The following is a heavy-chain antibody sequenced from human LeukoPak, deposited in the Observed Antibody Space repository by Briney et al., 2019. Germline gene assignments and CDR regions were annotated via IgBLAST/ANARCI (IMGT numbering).Heavy chain of an antibody. D-gene: IGHD3-3*02. Sequence: GGSLRLSCDASGFTFTTYPMHWVRQAPRKGLEWMTLISPDGNNKDYADSVKGRFTISRDNSKNTLFLQMTSLTSEDTGVYYCATGALPIGFLESIRPGNYFSNYMGVWGKGTMVIVSS. CDR3: ATGALPIGFLESIRPGNYFSNYMGV. V-gene: IGHV3-30*04. CDR1: GFTFTTYP. J-gene: IGHJ6*03. CDR2: ISPDGNNK.